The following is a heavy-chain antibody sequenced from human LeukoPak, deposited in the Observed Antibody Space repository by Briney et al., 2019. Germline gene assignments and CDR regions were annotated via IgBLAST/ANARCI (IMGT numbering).Heavy chain of an antibody. D-gene: IGHD6-19*01. Sequence: PSETLSLTCTVSGGSISRYYWSWIRQPPGKGLEWIGYIYYSGSTNYNPSLRSRVTISVDTSKNQFSLKLSSVTAADTAVYYCARGAGWYDYWGQGTLVTVSS. CDR3: ARGAGWYDY. CDR2: IYYSGST. V-gene: IGHV4-59*01. CDR1: GGSISRYY. J-gene: IGHJ4*02.